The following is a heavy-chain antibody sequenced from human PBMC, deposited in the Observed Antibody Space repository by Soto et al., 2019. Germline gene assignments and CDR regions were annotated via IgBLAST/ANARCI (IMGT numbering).Heavy chain of an antibody. CDR3: AGGSYGDGFGF. Sequence: EVQLVESGGGLVQPGGSLRLSCAASGFTLSTYSMIWVRHAPGKGLEWVSYISRGGTTVSYADSVKGRFTISRDNAKSSVFLQMNSLRAEDTAVYYCAGGSYGDGFGFWGQGTLVTVSS. D-gene: IGHD4-17*01. CDR2: ISRGGTTV. CDR1: GFTLSTYS. V-gene: IGHV3-48*01. J-gene: IGHJ4*02.